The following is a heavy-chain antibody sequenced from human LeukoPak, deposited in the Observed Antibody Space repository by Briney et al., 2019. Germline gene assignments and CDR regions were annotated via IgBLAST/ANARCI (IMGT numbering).Heavy chain of an antibody. J-gene: IGHJ3*02. Sequence: SETLSLTCTVSGGSVSSGSYYWSWIRQPPGKGQEWIGYIYYSGSTNYNPSLKSRVTISVDTSKNQFSLKLSSVTAADTAVYYCARVSSGGAFDIWGQGTMVTVSS. D-gene: IGHD6-19*01. V-gene: IGHV4-61*01. CDR1: GGSVSSGSYY. CDR3: ARVSSGGAFDI. CDR2: IYYSGST.